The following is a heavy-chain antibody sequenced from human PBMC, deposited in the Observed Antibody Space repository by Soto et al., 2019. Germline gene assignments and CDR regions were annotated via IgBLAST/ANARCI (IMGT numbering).Heavy chain of an antibody. J-gene: IGHJ3*02. Sequence: QVQLVQSGAEVKKPGASVKVSCKASGYTFTSYGISWVRQAPGQGLEWMGWISAYNGNTNYAQKLQGRVTMTTDTSTSTAYMELRSLRSGDTVVYYCARVGVFGSFQLLLFNDAFDIWGEGTMVTVSS. V-gene: IGHV1-18*04. D-gene: IGHD2-2*01. CDR3: ARVGVFGSFQLLLFNDAFDI. CDR1: GYTFTSYG. CDR2: ISAYNGNT.